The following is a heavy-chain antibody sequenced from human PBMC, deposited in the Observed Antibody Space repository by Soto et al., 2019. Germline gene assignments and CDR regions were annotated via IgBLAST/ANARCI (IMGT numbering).Heavy chain of an antibody. CDR2: INHSGST. CDR3: AIRGVYFDY. Sequence: SETLSLTCGVYGGSFGGYYGSWIRQPPGKGLEWIGEINHSGSTNYNPSLKSRVTISVDTSKNQFSLKLSSVTAADTAVYYCAIRGVYFDYWGQGTLVTVSS. D-gene: IGHD3-16*01. V-gene: IGHV4-34*01. CDR1: GGSFGGYY. J-gene: IGHJ4*02.